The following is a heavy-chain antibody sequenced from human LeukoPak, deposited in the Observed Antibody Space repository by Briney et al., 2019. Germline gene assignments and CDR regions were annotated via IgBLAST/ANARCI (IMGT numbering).Heavy chain of an antibody. D-gene: IGHD3-22*01. CDR3: ARNLHYDSSGYYVDY. J-gene: IGHJ4*02. CDR1: AGSFSGYS. Sequence: PSETLSLTCAVYAGSFSGYSWNWIRQPPGKGLEWIGEVNHSGSTNYNPSLKSRVTISVDTSKNQFSLKLSSVTAADTAVYYCARNLHYDSSGYYVDYWGQGTLVTVSS. CDR2: VNHSGST. V-gene: IGHV4-34*01.